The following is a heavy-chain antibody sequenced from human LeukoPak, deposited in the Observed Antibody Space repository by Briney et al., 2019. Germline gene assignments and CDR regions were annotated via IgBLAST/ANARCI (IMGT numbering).Heavy chain of an antibody. CDR3: ATDQIVVNAFDI. CDR2: FDPEDGET. Sequence: ASVKVSCKVSGYTLTELSMHWVRQAPGKGLEWMGGFDPEDGETIYAQKFQGRVTMTEDTSTDTAYMELSSLRSEDTAVYYCATDQIVVNAFDIWGQGTMVTVSS. D-gene: IGHD3-22*01. J-gene: IGHJ3*02. CDR1: GYTLTELS. V-gene: IGHV1-24*01.